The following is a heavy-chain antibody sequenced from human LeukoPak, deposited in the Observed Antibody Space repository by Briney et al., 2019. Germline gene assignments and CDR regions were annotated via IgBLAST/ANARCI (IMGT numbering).Heavy chain of an antibody. V-gene: IGHV3-53*01. CDR1: GFTVSSNY. CDR2: IYSGGTT. D-gene: IGHD6-19*01. Sequence: PGGSLRLSCAASGFTVSSNYMSWVRQAPGRGLEWVSVIYSGGTTYYADSEKGRFTISRDNSKNTLYLQMNSLRAEDTAVYYCAAKASGWHFPFDYWGQGTLVTVSS. J-gene: IGHJ4*02. CDR3: AAKASGWHFPFDY.